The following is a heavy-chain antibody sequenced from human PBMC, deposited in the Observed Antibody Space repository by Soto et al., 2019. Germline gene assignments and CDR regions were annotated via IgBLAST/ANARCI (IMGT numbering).Heavy chain of an antibody. CDR1: GGSITRGGSY. CDR3: ARAWLEYNWFDS. Sequence: QVQLQESGPGLVKPSQPLSLTCTVSGGSITRGGSYWSWIRQHPEKGLEWIGYVAYSGGTYYNPSLQSRVTFLVDMSRNLLSLRLSSVTAADTAVYYCARAWLEYNWFDSWGQGTLVTVSS. J-gene: IGHJ5*01. CDR2: VAYSGGT. D-gene: IGHD5-12*01. V-gene: IGHV4-31*03.